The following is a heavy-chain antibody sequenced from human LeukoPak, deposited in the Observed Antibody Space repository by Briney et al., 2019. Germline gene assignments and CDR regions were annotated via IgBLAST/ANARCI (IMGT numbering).Heavy chain of an antibody. CDR1: GYTFSSYG. D-gene: IGHD1-26*01. CDR2: ISAYNGNT. CDR3: ARDKGKWEHLRYFDY. J-gene: IGHJ4*02. Sequence: ASVKVSCKASGYTFSSYGISWVRQAPGQGLEWMGWISAYNGNTKYAQKLQGRVTMNTDTPTSTAYMELRSLRSDDTAVYYCARDKGKWEHLRYFDYWGQGTLVTVSS. V-gene: IGHV1-18*01.